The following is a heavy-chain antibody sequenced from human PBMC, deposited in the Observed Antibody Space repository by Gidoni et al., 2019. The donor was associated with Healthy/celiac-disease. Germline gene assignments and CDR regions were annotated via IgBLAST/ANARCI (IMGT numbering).Heavy chain of an antibody. V-gene: IGHV3-73*02. J-gene: IGHJ3*02. CDR1: GSTFRGSP. CDR3: TRHNAQSLYSSSSDAFDI. CDR2: NRSKANSYAT. D-gene: IGHD6-6*01. Sequence: EVQLVEPGGGLVQPGGPLKLSCAAPGSTFRGSPLSWVLQASGKGLGWVGRNRSKANSYATAYAASVKGRFTISRDDSKDTAYLQMNSLKTEDTAVYYCTRHNAQSLYSSSSDAFDIWGQGTMVTVSS.